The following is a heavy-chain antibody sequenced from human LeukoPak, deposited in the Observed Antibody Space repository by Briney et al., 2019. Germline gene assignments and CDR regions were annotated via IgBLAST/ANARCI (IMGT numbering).Heavy chain of an antibody. CDR3: ARHAVIADGQNAFDF. Sequence: SETLSLTCNVSGGSVRSYYWSWIRQPPGKGLEWIAYIYYTGITRYNPSLESRVTISVDRSKNQLSLNLNSVTAADTAVHYCARHAVIADGQNAFDFWGQGTKVTVSS. V-gene: IGHV4-59*08. D-gene: IGHD5-24*01. CDR2: IYYTGIT. CDR1: GGSVRSYY. J-gene: IGHJ3*01.